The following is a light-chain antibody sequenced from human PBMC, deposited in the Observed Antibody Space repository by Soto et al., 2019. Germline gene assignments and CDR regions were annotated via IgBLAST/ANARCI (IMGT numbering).Light chain of an antibody. Sequence: DIQSTMSPSTLSASVEDRVPITCRASQSISSWLAWYQQKPGKAPKLLIYDASSLESGVPSRFSGSGSGTEFTLTISSLQPDDFATYYCQQYNSYSSYPLGQGTKVAIK. V-gene: IGKV1-5*01. CDR2: DAS. CDR3: QQYNSYSSYP. J-gene: IGKJ2*01. CDR1: QSISSW.